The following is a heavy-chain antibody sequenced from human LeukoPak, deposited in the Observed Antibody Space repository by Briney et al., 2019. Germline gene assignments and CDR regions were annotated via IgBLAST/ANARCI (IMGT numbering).Heavy chain of an antibody. J-gene: IGHJ2*01. V-gene: IGHV3-9*01. D-gene: IGHD4-17*01. CDR2: ISWNSGSI. Sequence: GRSLRLSCAASGFTFDDYAMHWVRHAPGKGLEWVSGISWNSGSIGYADSVKGRFTISRDNAKNSLYLQMNSLRAEDTALYYCAKAYGDYDPRWYFDLWGRGTLVTVSS. CDR3: AKAYGDYDPRWYFDL. CDR1: GFTFDDYA.